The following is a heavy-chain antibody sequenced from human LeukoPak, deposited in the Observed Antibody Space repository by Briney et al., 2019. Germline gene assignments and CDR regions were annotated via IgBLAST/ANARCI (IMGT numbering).Heavy chain of an antibody. V-gene: IGHV3-30*02. Sequence: GGSLRLSCAASGFTFNTYPMHWVRQAAGKGLEWVARIQDDGAKTNYADSVRGQFTISRDNSRSTVYLQMNSLKPDDTAVYYCATQTITLVVVISPFDCWGQGALVTVSS. J-gene: IGHJ4*02. CDR2: IQDDGAKT. CDR1: GFTFNTYP. CDR3: ATQTITLVVVISPFDC. D-gene: IGHD3-22*01.